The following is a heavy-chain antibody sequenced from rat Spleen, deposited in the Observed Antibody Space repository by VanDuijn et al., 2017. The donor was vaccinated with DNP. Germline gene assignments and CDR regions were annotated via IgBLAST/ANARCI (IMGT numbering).Heavy chain of an antibody. J-gene: IGHJ2*01. CDR1: GSSITSNY. CDR2: ISFSGSP. V-gene: IGHV3-1*01. Sequence: EVRLQESGPGLVKPSQSLSLTCSVTGSSITSNYWGWIRQFPGNKMEYIGHISFSGSPNYNPSLKSLISITRDTSKNLFFLHLYSVTTEDTATYYCARWVWYFDYWGQGIIVTVSS. CDR3: ARWVWYFDY.